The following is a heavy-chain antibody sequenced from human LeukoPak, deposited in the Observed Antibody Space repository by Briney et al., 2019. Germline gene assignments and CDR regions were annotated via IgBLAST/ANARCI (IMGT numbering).Heavy chain of an antibody. Sequence: GGSLRLSCAASGFSFSSYSMSWVRQAPGEGLEWGSAISGRGGSTYYADPAIRRFTISTVNTNITLSLQQNSLLSDDTTVYYCAGYSGSLPEWFDPWGQGTLVTVSS. CDR1: GFSFSSYS. J-gene: IGHJ5*02. D-gene: IGHD1-26*01. CDR2: ISGRGGST. CDR3: AGYSGSLPEWFDP. V-gene: IGHV3-23*01.